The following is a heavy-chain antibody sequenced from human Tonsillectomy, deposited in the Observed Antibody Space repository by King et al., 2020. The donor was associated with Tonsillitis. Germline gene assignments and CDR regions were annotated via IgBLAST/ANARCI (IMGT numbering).Heavy chain of an antibody. V-gene: IGHV3-30*18. CDR2: ISYDGSNK. D-gene: IGHD5-18*01. CDR1: GFTFSSYG. Sequence: VQLVESGGGVVQPGRSLRLSCAASGFTFSSYGMHWVRQAPGKGPEWVAVISYDGSNKYYADSVKGRFTISRDNSKNTLYLQMNSLRAEDTAVYYCAKAWIQLWLGDYWGQGTLVTVSS. CDR3: AKAWIQLWLGDY. J-gene: IGHJ4*02.